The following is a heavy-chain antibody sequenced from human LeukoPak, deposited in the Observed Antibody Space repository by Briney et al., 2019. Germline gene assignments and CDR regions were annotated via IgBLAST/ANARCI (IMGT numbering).Heavy chain of an antibody. CDR2: ITGDASVT. CDR1: GFTFKFYA. Sequence: PGGSLRLSCAGSGFTFKFYAMTWVRQAPGKGLEWVSGITGDASVTYDADSVKGRFNISRDNSKNTLYLQLNSLRVEGTAVYYCAKAYSSSLYGDAFHIWSQGTKVTVSP. CDR3: AKAYSSSLYGDAFHI. J-gene: IGHJ3*02. D-gene: IGHD6-13*01. V-gene: IGHV3-23*01.